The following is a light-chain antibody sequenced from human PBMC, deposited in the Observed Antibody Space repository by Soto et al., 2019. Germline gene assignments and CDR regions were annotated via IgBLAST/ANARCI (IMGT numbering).Light chain of an antibody. V-gene: IGKV3-20*01. CDR1: QSVPSNY. CDR2: GAS. CDR3: QQYGSSKT. Sequence: ENVLTQSPGTLSLSPGERATLSCRASQSVPSNYLAWYQQKPGQAPRLLIYGASSRATGIPDRFSGSGSGTDFTLTISRLETEDYEVYYCQQYGSSKTFGQGTKVEIK. J-gene: IGKJ1*01.